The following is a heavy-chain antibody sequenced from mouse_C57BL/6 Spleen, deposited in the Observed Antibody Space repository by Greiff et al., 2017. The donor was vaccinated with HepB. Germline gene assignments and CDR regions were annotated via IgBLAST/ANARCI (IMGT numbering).Heavy chain of an antibody. CDR3: ARKIGGYYYGSSRVNWYFDV. V-gene: IGHV4-1*01. Sequence: DVMLVESGGGLVQPGGSLKLSCAASGIDFSRYWMSWVRRAPGKGLEWIGEINPDSSTINYAPSLKDKFIISRDNAKNTLYLQMSKVRSEDTALYYCARKIGGYYYGSSRVNWYFDVWGTGTTVTVSS. CDR2: INPDSSTI. CDR1: GIDFSRYW. D-gene: IGHD1-1*01. J-gene: IGHJ1*03.